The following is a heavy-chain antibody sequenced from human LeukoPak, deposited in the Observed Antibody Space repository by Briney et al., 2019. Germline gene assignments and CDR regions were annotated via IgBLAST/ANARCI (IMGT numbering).Heavy chain of an antibody. Sequence: PSETLSLTCTVSGGSISSSTYYWGWIRQPPGKGLEWIGTIHYSGSTYYNPSLKGRVTISVDTSKNQFSLKLSSVTAADTAVYYCAGVTMVRGVPWGQGTLVTVSS. CDR3: AGVTMVRGVP. J-gene: IGHJ5*02. CDR1: GGSISSSTYY. D-gene: IGHD3-10*01. V-gene: IGHV4-39*01. CDR2: IHYSGST.